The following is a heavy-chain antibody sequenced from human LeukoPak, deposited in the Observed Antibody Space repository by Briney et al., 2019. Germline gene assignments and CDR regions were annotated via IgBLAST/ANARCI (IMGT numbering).Heavy chain of an antibody. V-gene: IGHV4-59*12. CDR1: GGSISSYY. Sequence: SETLSLTCTVSGGSISSYYWSWIRQPPGKGLEWIGYIYYSGSTNYNPSLKSRVTISVDTSKNQFSLKLSSVTVADTAVYYCARLRDLYNIFDYWGQGTLVTVSS. CDR2: IYYSGST. D-gene: IGHD2-2*02. CDR3: ARLRDLYNIFDY. J-gene: IGHJ4*02.